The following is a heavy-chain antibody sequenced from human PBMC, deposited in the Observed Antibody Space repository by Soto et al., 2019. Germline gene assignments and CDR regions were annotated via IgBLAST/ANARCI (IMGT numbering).Heavy chain of an antibody. Sequence: TSETLSLTCAVYGGSFSGYYWRWIRQHPGKGLEWIGEINHSGSNNYNPSLKSRVTISVDTSKNQFSLKLSSVTAADTAVFYCAVYYGDYAYFDYWGQGTLVTVSS. CDR2: INHSGSN. V-gene: IGHV4-34*01. CDR1: GGSFSGYY. J-gene: IGHJ4*02. CDR3: AVYYGDYAYFDY. D-gene: IGHD4-17*01.